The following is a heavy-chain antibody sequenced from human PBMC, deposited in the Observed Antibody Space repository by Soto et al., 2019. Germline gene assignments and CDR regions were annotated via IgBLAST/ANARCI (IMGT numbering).Heavy chain of an antibody. V-gene: IGHV3-72*01. Sequence: GGSLRLSCAASGFTFSGHYMDWVRQAPGKGLEWVGRIRNKANRYTTEYAASVKGRFTISRDDSKNSLYLQMNSLKTEDTAVYYCTRVRSSSWGLDAFDMWGQGTMVTVSS. CDR2: IRNKANRYTT. D-gene: IGHD6-13*01. CDR1: GFTFSGHY. CDR3: TRVRSSSWGLDAFDM. J-gene: IGHJ3*02.